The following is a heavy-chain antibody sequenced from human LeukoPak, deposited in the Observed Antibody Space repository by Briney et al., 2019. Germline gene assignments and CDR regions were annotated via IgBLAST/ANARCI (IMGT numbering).Heavy chain of an antibody. Sequence: SVKVSCKASGGTFSSYAISWVRQAPGQGLEWMGGIIPIFGTANYAQKFQGRVTITADESTSTAYMELSSLRSEDTAVYYCARDRGLQCFEEQACYGMDVWGQGTTVTVSS. CDR1: GGTFSSYA. D-gene: IGHD4-17*01. CDR2: IIPIFGTA. CDR3: ARDRGLQCFEEQACYGMDV. J-gene: IGHJ6*02. V-gene: IGHV1-69*13.